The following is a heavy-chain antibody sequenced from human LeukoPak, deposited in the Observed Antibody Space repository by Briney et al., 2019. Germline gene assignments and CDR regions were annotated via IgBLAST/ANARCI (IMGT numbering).Heavy chain of an antibody. CDR2: VSGGGATT. J-gene: IGHJ4*02. CDR3: AKEKVRYFDY. CDR1: GFTFAAYG. Sequence: GGSLRLSCAASGFTFAAYGMSWVRQAPGKGLEWVSTVSGGGATTYYADSVKGRFTISRDNSKNTMYLEMNSLTAEDTAVYYCAKEKVRYFDYWGQGTLVTVYS. V-gene: IGHV3-23*01.